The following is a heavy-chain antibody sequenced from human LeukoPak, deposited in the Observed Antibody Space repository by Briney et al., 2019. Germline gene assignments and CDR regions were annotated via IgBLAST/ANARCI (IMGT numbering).Heavy chain of an antibody. Sequence: ASVKVSCKASGYTFTDYYMHWVRQAPGQGLEWMGIINPSGGITSYAQKFQGRVTMTRDMSTSTVYMELSSLRSEDTAVYYCARYGHSPYFDSWGQGTLVTVSS. D-gene: IGHD3-10*01. V-gene: IGHV1-46*01. CDR2: INPSGGIT. CDR1: GYTFTDYY. J-gene: IGHJ4*02. CDR3: ARYGHSPYFDS.